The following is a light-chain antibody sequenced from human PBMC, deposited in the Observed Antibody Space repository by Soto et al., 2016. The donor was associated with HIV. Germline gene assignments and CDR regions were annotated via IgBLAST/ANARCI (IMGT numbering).Light chain of an antibody. V-gene: IGKV1-5*03. CDR2: KAS. J-gene: IGKJ2*01. CDR3: QQYYSTSLTT. CDR1: QSISSW. Sequence: DIQMTQSPSTLSASVGDRVTITCRASQSISSWVAWYQQKPGKAPNLLIYKASNLESGVPSRFSGGGSGTEFTLTISSLQPDDFATYYCQQYYSTSLTTFGLGDQAGDQT.